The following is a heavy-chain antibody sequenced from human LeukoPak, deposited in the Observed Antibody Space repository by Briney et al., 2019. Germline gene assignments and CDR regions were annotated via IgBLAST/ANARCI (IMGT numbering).Heavy chain of an antibody. CDR1: GFTSSSYW. D-gene: IGHD2-2*02. J-gene: IGHJ4*02. CDR2: IKSDGSEI. V-gene: IGHV3-7*01. Sequence: GGSLRLSCAASGFTSSSYWMAWVRQAPGKGLEWVASIKSDGSEINYVDCVKGRFTISRDNAKNSLYLQMNSLRAEDTAVYYCARHIPYAWDHWGQGTLVTVSS. CDR3: ARHIPYAWDH.